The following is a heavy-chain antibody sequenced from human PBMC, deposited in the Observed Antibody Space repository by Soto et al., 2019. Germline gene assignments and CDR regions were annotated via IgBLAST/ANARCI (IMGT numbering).Heavy chain of an antibody. Sequence: GGSLRLSCAASGFTFSSYAMSWVRQAPGKGLEWVSAISGSGGSTYYADSVKGRFTISRDNSKNTLYLQMNSLRAEDTAVYYCAKDGNTAGSSWYGGAVYYYGMDVWGQGTTVTVSS. CDR2: ISGSGGST. V-gene: IGHV3-23*01. D-gene: IGHD6-13*01. CDR1: GFTFSSYA. J-gene: IGHJ6*02. CDR3: AKDGNTAGSSWYGGAVYYYGMDV.